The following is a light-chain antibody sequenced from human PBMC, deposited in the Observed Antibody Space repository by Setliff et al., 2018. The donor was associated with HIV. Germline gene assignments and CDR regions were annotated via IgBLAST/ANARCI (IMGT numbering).Light chain of an antibody. CDR2: TNS. CDR3: AAWDDSLNGYV. Sequence: QSVLTQPPSASGTPGQRVTISCSGSNSNIGTNTVNWYQQLPGAAPKLLIYTNSHRPSGVPDRFSGSKSGTSASLAISGLRSEDEADYYCAAWDDSLNGYVFGTGTKVTV. CDR1: NSNIGTNT. V-gene: IGLV1-44*01. J-gene: IGLJ1*01.